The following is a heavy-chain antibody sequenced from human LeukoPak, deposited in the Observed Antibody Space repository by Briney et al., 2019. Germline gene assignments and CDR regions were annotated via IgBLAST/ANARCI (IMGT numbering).Heavy chain of an antibody. CDR3: ARDGIVVVPAATRYYGMDV. V-gene: IGHV4-61*01. J-gene: IGHJ6*02. D-gene: IGHD2-2*01. CDR1: GGPVSSGSYY. Sequence: PSETLSLTCTVSGGPVSSGSYYWSWIRQPPGKGLEWIGYIYYSGSTNYNPSLKSRVTISVDTSKNQFSLKLSSVTAADTAVYYCARDGIVVVPAATRYYGMDVWGQGTTVTVSS. CDR2: IYYSGST.